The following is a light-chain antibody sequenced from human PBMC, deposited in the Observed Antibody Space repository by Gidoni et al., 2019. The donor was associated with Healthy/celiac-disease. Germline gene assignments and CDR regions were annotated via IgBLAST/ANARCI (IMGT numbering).Light chain of an antibody. CDR2: DAS. CDR1: QSVSSY. Sequence: EIVLTQSPATLSLSPGERATLSCRASQSVSSYLAWYQQKPGQAPRLLIYDASNRDTGIPDRFSGSGSGTDFTLTISSLEPEDFAVYYCQQRSNRPRTFGQGTKVEIK. CDR3: QQRSNRPRT. V-gene: IGKV3-11*01. J-gene: IGKJ1*01.